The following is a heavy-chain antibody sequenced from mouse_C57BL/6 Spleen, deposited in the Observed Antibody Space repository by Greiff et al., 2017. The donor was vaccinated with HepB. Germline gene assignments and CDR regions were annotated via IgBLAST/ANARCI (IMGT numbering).Heavy chain of an antibody. CDR3: TKGTGGY. V-gene: IGHV14-4*01. J-gene: IGHJ2*01. CDR2: IDPENGDT. CDR1: GFNIKDDY. Sequence: EVQLQQSGAELVRPGASVKLSCTASGFNIKDDYMHWVKQRPEQGLEWIGWIDPENGDTEYASKFQGKATITADTSSNTAYLQLSSLTSEDTAVYYCTKGTGGYWGQGTTLTVSS. D-gene: IGHD2-14*01.